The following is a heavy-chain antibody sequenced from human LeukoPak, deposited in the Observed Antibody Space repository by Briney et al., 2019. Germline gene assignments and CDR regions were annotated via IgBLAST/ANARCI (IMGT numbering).Heavy chain of an antibody. CDR2: IKSKTDGGTT. CDR1: GFTFSNAW. J-gene: IGHJ3*02. CDR3: AKEAPSGYAGAFDI. D-gene: IGHD5-12*01. Sequence: GGSLRLSCAASGFTFSNAWMSWVRQAPGKGLEWVGRIKSKTDGGTTDYAAPVKGRFTISRDNSKNTLYLQMNSLRAEDTAVYYCAKEAPSGYAGAFDIWGQGTMVTVSS. V-gene: IGHV3-15*01.